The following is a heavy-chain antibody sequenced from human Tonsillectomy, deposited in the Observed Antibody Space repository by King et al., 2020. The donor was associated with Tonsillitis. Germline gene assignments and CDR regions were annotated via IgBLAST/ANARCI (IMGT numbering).Heavy chain of an antibody. V-gene: IGHV3-23*03. CDR1: GFTFSSYA. Sequence: VQLVESGGGLVQPGGSLRLSCAASGFTFSSYAMSWVRQALWKGLEWVSVIYSGGSSTYYADSVKGRFTISRDNSKNTLYLQMNSLRAEDTAVYYCAKDRYIVVVPAAIPGYFDLWGRGTLVTVSS. J-gene: IGHJ2*01. CDR2: IYSGGSST. CDR3: AKDRYIVVVPAAIPGYFDL. D-gene: IGHD2-2*01.